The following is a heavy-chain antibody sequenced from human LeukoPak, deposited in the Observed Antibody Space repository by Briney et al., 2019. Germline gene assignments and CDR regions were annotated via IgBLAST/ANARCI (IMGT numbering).Heavy chain of an antibody. Sequence: GGSLRLSCAASGFSFDDYGMSWVRQAPGKGLEWVSGITWNGGSTVYADSVKGRFTISRDNAKSSLYLQMNSLRAEDTAVYYCARDFSFGWFDPWGQGTLVTVSS. CDR2: ITWNGGST. CDR1: GFSFDDYG. V-gene: IGHV3-20*04. J-gene: IGHJ5*02. D-gene: IGHD3-10*01. CDR3: ARDFSFGWFDP.